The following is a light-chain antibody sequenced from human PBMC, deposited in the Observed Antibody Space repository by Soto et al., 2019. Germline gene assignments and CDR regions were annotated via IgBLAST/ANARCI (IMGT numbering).Light chain of an antibody. Sequence: EMMMSHSPATLSVSPGERATLSCRASQSVSSNLAWYQQKPGQAPRLLSYGASTRATGIPARFSGSGSGTEFTLTISSLQSEDFAVYYCQQYNNWPRTFGQGTKVDIK. J-gene: IGKJ1*01. V-gene: IGKV3-15*01. CDR2: GAS. CDR3: QQYNNWPRT. CDR1: QSVSSN.